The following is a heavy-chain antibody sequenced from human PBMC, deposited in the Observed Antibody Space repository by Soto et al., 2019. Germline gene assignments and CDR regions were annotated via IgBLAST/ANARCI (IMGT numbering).Heavy chain of an antibody. J-gene: IGHJ4*02. CDR1: GGSISNHY. CDR2: IYYNGNT. V-gene: IGHV4-59*11. D-gene: IGHD7-27*01. Sequence: QVQLQESGPGLVKPSETLSLTCSVSGGSISNHYWSCIRQPPGKGLEWIGYIYYNGNTNYNPSLKSRVTMSVDTSRNQICLKLTTVTAADTAVYYCTRANWFSEYWGQGTLVTVSS. CDR3: TRANWFSEY.